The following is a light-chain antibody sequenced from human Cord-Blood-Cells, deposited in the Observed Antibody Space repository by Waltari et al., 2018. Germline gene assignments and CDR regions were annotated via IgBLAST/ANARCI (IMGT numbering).Light chain of an antibody. CDR2: AAS. Sequence: DIQMTQSPSSLSASVGDRVTITCRASQSISSYLNWYQQKPGKAPKLLFYAASSLQSGVPSRFSGSGSGTDSTLTISSLQPEDFATYYCQQSYSTPLTFGGGTKVEIK. CDR1: QSISSY. J-gene: IGKJ4*01. V-gene: IGKV1-39*01. CDR3: QQSYSTPLT.